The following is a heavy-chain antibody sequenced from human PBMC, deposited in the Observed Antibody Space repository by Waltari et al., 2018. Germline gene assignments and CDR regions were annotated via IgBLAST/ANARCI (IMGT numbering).Heavy chain of an antibody. CDR2: ISYDGSNK. CDR1: GFTFSSYG. CDR3: AKDSGSSGYFFDY. Sequence: QLQLVESGGGVVQPGRSLRLSCPASGFTFSSYGMHWVRQAPGKGLEWVAVISYDGSNKYYADSVKGRFTISRDNSKNTLYLQMNSLRAEDTAVYYCAKDSGSSGYFFDYWGQGTLVTVSS. V-gene: IGHV3-30*18. J-gene: IGHJ4*02. D-gene: IGHD3-22*01.